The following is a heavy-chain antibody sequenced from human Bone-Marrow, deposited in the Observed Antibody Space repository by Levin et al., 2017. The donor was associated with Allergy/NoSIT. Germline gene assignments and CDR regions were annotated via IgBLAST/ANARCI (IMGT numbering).Heavy chain of an antibody. D-gene: IGHD2-15*01. J-gene: IGHJ4*02. CDR2: IRSKANDYAT. CDR1: GFTFSVSA. CDR3: TRHTENCRGGSCYASFDY. Sequence: PRASVKVSCAASGFTFSVSAVHWVRQASGKGLEWVGRIRSKANDYATAYAASVKGRFTISRDESKNTAYLQMNSLKTEDTAVYYCTRHTENCRGGSCYASFDYWGQGTLVTVSS. V-gene: IGHV3-73*01.